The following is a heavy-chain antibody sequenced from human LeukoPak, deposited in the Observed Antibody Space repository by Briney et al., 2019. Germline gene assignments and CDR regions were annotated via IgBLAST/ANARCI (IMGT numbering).Heavy chain of an antibody. CDR1: GYSISSNNW. CDR3: ARTYCTSTSCYVDY. J-gene: IGHJ4*02. V-gene: IGHV4-28*01. D-gene: IGHD2-2*01. Sequence: SGTLSLTCAVSGYSISSNNWWGWIRQPPGKGLEWIGYIYYSGTSYYTPSLKSRVTMSIVTSKNQFSLKVTSVTAVDTAVYYCARTYCTSTSCYVDYWGQGTLVTVSS. CDR2: IYYSGTS.